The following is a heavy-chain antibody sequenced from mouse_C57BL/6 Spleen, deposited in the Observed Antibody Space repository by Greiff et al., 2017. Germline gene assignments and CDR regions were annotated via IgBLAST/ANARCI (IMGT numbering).Heavy chain of an antibody. V-gene: IGHV1-82*01. CDR1: GYAFSSSW. CDR2: IYPGDGDT. D-gene: IGHD2-1*01. Sequence: QVQLQQSGPELVKPGASVKISCKASGYAFSSSWMNWVKQRPGKGLEWIGRIYPGDGDTNYNGKFKGKATLTADKSSSTASMRLSSLTSEDSAVYFCARSGYGILFDYWGQGTTLTVSS. J-gene: IGHJ2*01. CDR3: ARSGYGILFDY.